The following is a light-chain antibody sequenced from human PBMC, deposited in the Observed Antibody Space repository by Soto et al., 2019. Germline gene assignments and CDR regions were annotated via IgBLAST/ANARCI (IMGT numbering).Light chain of an antibody. V-gene: IGLV2-14*03. Sequence: QSVLAQPASVSGSRGQSITISCTGTSSDVGRYNYVSWFQQHPGKVPKLIIYDVSNWPSGVSDRFSGSKSGNTASLTISGLQPEDGADYYCSSFTSSSTFVFGTGTKVTVL. J-gene: IGLJ1*01. CDR1: SSDVGRYNY. CDR3: SSFTSSSTFV. CDR2: DVS.